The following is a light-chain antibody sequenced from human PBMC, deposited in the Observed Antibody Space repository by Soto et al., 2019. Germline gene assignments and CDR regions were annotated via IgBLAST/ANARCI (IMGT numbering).Light chain of an antibody. CDR1: QSISSW. CDR2: DAS. J-gene: IGKJ1*01. Sequence: QVTQSPSTLSASVGDRVTITCRASQSISSWLAWYQQKQGKAPKLLIYDASSLESGVPSRFSGIGSGTEFTITISSLQPDDGEVYYGQQYNYWPGTFGQGTKVDIK. V-gene: IGKV1-5*01. CDR3: QQYNYWPGT.